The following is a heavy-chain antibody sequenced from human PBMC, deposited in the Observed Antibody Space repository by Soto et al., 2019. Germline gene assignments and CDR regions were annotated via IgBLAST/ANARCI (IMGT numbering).Heavy chain of an antibody. Sequence: EVQLVESGGGLVQPGRSLRLSCGASGFTFDDYAMHWVRQAPGKGLEWVSGISWNSARIDYADSVKGRFTISRDNAKNSLYLQMNSLRAEDTALYYCAKDILFGETSYYYGMDVWGQGTTVTVPS. CDR1: GFTFDDYA. CDR3: AKDILFGETSYYYGMDV. CDR2: ISWNSARI. V-gene: IGHV3-9*01. J-gene: IGHJ6*02. D-gene: IGHD3-10*01.